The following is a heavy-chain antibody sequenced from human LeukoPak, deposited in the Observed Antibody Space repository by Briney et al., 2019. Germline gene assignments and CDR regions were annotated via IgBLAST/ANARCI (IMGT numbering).Heavy chain of an antibody. CDR3: ARDRRELSDLDY. CDR1: GGSFSGYY. D-gene: IGHD1-26*01. Sequence: SETLSLTCAVYGGSFSGYYWSWIRQPPGKGLEWIGEINHSGSTNYNPSLKSRVIISVDTSKNQFSLELSSVTAADTAVYYCARDRRELSDLDYWGQGTLVTVSS. CDR2: INHSGST. J-gene: IGHJ4*02. V-gene: IGHV4-34*01.